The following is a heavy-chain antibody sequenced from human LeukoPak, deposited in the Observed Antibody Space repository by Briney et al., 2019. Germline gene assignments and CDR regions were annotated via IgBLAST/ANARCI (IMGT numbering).Heavy chain of an antibody. D-gene: IGHD5-18*01. CDR2: ISPYNGNT. Sequence: GASVKVSCKTSGYTFTTFGINWVRQAPGQGLEWMGWISPYNGNTNYAQKLQGRVTMTTDTPTNTAYMELRSLRSDDTAVYYCARDKGRAYSYGYVDYWGQGTLVTVS. V-gene: IGHV1-18*01. CDR1: GYTFTTFG. J-gene: IGHJ4*02. CDR3: ARDKGRAYSYGYVDY.